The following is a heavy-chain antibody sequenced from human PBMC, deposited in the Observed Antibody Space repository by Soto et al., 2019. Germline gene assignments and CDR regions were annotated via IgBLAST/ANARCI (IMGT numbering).Heavy chain of an antibody. CDR3: TTSFLTTIFGVVIQEYYFDY. D-gene: IGHD3-3*01. V-gene: IGHV3-15*07. J-gene: IGHJ4*02. CDR2: IKSKTDGGTT. Sequence: GSLRLSCAASGFTFSNAWMNWVRQAPGKGLEWVGRIKSKTDGGTTDYAAPVKGRFTISRDDSKNTLYLQMNSLKTEDTAVYYCTTSFLTTIFGVVIQEYYFDYWGQGTLVTVSS. CDR1: GFTFSNAW.